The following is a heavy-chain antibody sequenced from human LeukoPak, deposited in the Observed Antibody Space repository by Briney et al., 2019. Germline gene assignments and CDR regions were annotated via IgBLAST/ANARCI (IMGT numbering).Heavy chain of an antibody. CDR3: AGAATGNVFDY. D-gene: IGHD6-13*01. V-gene: IGHV3-23*01. J-gene: IGHJ4*02. CDR1: GFTFSSYS. CDR2: ISASGGTT. Sequence: PGGSLRLSCAASGFTFSSYSMNWVRQAPGKGLEWVSSISASGGTTYYADSVKGRFTISRDNSKNTLYLQMNSLRAEDTAVYYCAGAATGNVFDYWGQGTLVTVSS.